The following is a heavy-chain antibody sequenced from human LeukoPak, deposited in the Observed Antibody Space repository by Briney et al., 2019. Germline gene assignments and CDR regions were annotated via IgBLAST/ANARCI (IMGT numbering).Heavy chain of an antibody. CDR3: ARGKSTGYGGPYNWFDP. Sequence: ASVKVSCKASGYTFTSYGISWVRQAPGQGLEWMGWISAYNGNTNYAQKLQGRVTMTTDTSTSTAYMELRSLRSDDTAVYYCARGKSTGYGGPYNWFDPWGQGTLVTVSS. V-gene: IGHV1-18*01. D-gene: IGHD5-12*01. J-gene: IGHJ5*02. CDR1: GYTFTSYG. CDR2: ISAYNGNT.